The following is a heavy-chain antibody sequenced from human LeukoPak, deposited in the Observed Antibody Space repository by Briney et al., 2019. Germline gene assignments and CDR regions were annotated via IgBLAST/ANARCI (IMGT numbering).Heavy chain of an antibody. CDR2: IYYSGST. V-gene: IGHV4-59*01. J-gene: IGHJ5*02. D-gene: IGHD3-16*01. Sequence: PSETLSLTCTVSGGSISSYYWSWIRQPPGKGLEWIGYIYYSGSTNYNPSLKSRVTISVDTSKNQFPLKLSSVTAADTAVYYCARSKIGDWFDPWGQGTLVTVSS. CDR1: GGSISSYY. CDR3: ARSKIGDWFDP.